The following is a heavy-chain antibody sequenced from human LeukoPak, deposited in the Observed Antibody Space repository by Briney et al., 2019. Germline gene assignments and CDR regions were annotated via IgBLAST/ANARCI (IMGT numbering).Heavy chain of an antibody. J-gene: IGHJ5*02. V-gene: IGHV1-69*13. D-gene: IGHD3-10*01. CDR2: IIPIFGTA. CDR1: GGTFSSYA. Sequence: SVKVSCKASGGTFSSYAISWVRQAPGQGLEWMGGIIPIFGTANYAQKFQGRVTITADESTSTAYMELSSLRSEDTAVYYCARELNYGSGSYLNWFDPWGQGTLVTVSS. CDR3: ARELNYGSGSYLNWFDP.